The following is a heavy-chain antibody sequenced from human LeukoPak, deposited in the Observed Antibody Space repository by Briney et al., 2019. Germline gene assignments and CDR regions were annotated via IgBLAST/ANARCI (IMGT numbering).Heavy chain of an antibody. J-gene: IGHJ4*02. CDR1: GGTFSSYA. D-gene: IGHD6-6*01. V-gene: IGHV1-69*05. CDR2: IIPIFGTA. Sequence: SVKVSCKASGGTFSSYAISWVRQAPGQGREWMGGIIPIFGTANYAQKFQGRVTITTDESTSTAYMELSSLRSEDTAVYYCASRRWSIAARSFDYWGQGTLVTVSS. CDR3: ASRRWSIAARSFDY.